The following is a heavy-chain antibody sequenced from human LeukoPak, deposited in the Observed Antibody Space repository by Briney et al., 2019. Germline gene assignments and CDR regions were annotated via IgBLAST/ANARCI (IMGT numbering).Heavy chain of an antibody. V-gene: IGHV3-7*01. CDR1: GFTFNNYW. J-gene: IGHJ3*02. D-gene: IGHD3-10*01. CDR2: IKQDGSDQ. Sequence: GGSLRLSCAASGFTFNNYWMSWVRQAPAKGLEWVANIKQDGSDQSYVDSVKGRFTISRDNAQNSLYLQMDSLRAEDTAVYYCARLFGSGTYPLDALDIWGQGTAVTVSS. CDR3: ARLFGSGTYPLDALDI.